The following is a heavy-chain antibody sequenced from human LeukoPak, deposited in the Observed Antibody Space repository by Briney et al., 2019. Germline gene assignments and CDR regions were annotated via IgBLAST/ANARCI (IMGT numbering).Heavy chain of an antibody. Sequence: SSETLSLTCTVSGVSISSYYWSWIRQRPGKGREWIGYIYTSGSTNYNPPLKSRITISVDTSKNQFSLMLSSVTAADTAVYYCARGVGGCGGDCSSSYYYYMDVWGKGTTVTVYS. CDR1: GVSISSYY. CDR2: IYTSGST. V-gene: IGHV4-4*09. CDR3: ARGVGGCGGDCSSSYYYYMDV. J-gene: IGHJ6*03. D-gene: IGHD2-21*02.